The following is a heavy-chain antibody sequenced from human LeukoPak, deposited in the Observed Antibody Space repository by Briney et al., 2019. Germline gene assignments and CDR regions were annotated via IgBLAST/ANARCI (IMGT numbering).Heavy chain of an antibody. D-gene: IGHD5-24*01. CDR2: IYYSGST. Sequence: PSETLSLTCTVSGGSISSYYWSWIRQPPGKGLEWIGYIYYSGSTNYNPSLKSRVTISVDTSKNQLSLKLSSVTAADTAVYYCARQGDGYNLRAFDIWGQGTMVTVSS. CDR1: GGSISSYY. CDR3: ARQGDGYNLRAFDI. V-gene: IGHV4-59*08. J-gene: IGHJ3*02.